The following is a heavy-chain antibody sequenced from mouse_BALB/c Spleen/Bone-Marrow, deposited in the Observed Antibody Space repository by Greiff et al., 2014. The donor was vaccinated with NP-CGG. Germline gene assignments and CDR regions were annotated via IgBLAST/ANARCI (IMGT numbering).Heavy chain of an antibody. CDR2: ILPGGGST. D-gene: IGHD4-1*01. CDR3: ARDWDPFAY. CDR1: GYTFSSYW. V-gene: IGHV1-9*01. J-gene: IGHJ3*01. Sequence: QVQLQQSGAELMKPGASVKISCKATGYTFSSYWIEWVKQRPGHGLEWIGEILPGGGSTNYNEKFKGKATFTADTSSNTAYMQLISLTSEDSAVYYCARDWDPFAYWGQGTLVTVSA.